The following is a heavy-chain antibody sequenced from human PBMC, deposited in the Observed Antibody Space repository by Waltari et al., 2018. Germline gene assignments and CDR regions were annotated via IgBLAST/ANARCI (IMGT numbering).Heavy chain of an antibody. V-gene: IGHV3-33*01. D-gene: IGHD3-3*01. CDR3: ARDGVTIFGVVIPFDY. Sequence: QVQLVESGGGVVQPGRSLRLSCAASGFTFSSSGMHWFRQAPGKGLEWVAVIWYDGSNKYYADSVKGRFTISRDNSKNTLYLQMNNLRAEDTAVYYCARDGVTIFGVVIPFDYWGQGTLVTVSS. CDR2: IWYDGSNK. CDR1: GFTFSSSG. J-gene: IGHJ4*02.